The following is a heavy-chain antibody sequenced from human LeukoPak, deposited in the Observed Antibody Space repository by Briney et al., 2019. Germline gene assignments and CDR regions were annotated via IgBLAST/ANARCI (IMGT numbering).Heavy chain of an antibody. Sequence: QPGGSLRLSCAASGLTFSTYSTNWPRQAPGKALEEVSYIRSTSTTKYYTEFAKGRFINSRDNAKHLLFLQMNRLRDDETAVYYCAKDRLVPTASTRTVHMDVWGQGTTVTVSS. V-gene: IGHV3-48*02. D-gene: IGHD2-2*01. CDR2: IRSTSTTK. CDR3: AKDRLVPTASTRTVHMDV. J-gene: IGHJ6*02. CDR1: GLTFSTYS.